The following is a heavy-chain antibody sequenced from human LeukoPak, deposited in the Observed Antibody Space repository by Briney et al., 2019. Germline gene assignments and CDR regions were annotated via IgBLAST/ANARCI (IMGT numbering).Heavy chain of an antibody. CDR1: GFTFSSYA. V-gene: IGHV3-30*04. CDR2: ISYDGSNK. J-gene: IGHJ4*02. CDR3: AKEKTTAGDPPDY. D-gene: IGHD2/OR15-2a*01. Sequence: GGSLRLSCAASGFTFSSYAMHWVRQAPGKGLEWVAVISYDGSNKYYADSVKGRFTISRDNSKNTLYLQMNSLRAEDTAVYYCAKEKTTAGDPPDYWGQGTLVTVSS.